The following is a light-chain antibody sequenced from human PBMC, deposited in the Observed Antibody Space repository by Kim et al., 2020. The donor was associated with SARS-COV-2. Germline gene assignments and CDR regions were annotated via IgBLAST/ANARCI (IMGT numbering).Light chain of an antibody. Sequence: QGVTMSCTGRVSNIGAPSDVHWYQCLPGTAPKLLMYANDERPSGVPDRFSGSKSGTSASLAITGLQPDDEADYFCQSYDISLSAVVFGGGTQLTVL. J-gene: IGLJ2*01. CDR2: AND. CDR3: QSYDISLSAVV. CDR1: VSNIGAPSD. V-gene: IGLV1-40*01.